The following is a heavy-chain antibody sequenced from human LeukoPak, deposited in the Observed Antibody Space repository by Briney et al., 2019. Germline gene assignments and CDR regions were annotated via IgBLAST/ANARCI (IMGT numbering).Heavy chain of an antibody. CDR2: TYYRSKWYN. J-gene: IGHJ4*02. D-gene: IGHD3-22*01. Sequence: SQTLSLTCAISGDSVSSNSASWNWFRQSPSRGLEWLGRTYYRSKWYNDYAVSVKSRITINPDTSKNQFSLQLNSVTPEDTAVYYCARESTYYYDSSGSFDYWGQGTLVTVSS. V-gene: IGHV6-1*01. CDR3: ARESTYYYDSSGSFDY. CDR1: GDSVSSNSAS.